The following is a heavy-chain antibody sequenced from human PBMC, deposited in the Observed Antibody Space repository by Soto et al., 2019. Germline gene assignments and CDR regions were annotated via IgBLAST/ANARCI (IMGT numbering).Heavy chain of an antibody. D-gene: IGHD1-26*01. V-gene: IGHV3-23*01. CDR3: ARGRRSPTVYYGLDV. Sequence: GGSLRLSCAASGFTFTNYAMSWVRQAPGKGLEWVSAISGGGGTTYYADSVKGRFTISRDNSKNTLYLQKNSLRAEDTAVYHCARGRRSPTVYYGLDVWGQGTTVTVSS. CDR2: ISGGGGTT. J-gene: IGHJ6*02. CDR1: GFTFTNYA.